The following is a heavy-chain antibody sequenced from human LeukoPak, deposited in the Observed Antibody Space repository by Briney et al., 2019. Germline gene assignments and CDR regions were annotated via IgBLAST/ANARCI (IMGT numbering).Heavy chain of an antibody. CDR2: ISSSSYI. Sequence: GGSLRLSCAASGFTFSSYAMSWVRQAPGKGLEWVSSISSSSYIYYADSVKGRFTISRDNAKNSLYLQMNSLRAEDTAVYYCARDINQYDILTGDYYFDYWGQGTLVTVSS. D-gene: IGHD3-9*01. CDR1: GFTFSSYA. CDR3: ARDINQYDILTGDYYFDY. J-gene: IGHJ4*02. V-gene: IGHV3-21*01.